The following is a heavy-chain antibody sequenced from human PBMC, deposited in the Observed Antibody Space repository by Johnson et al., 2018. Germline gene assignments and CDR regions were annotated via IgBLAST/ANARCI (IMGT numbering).Heavy chain of an antibody. CDR3: AREQLWGHKAFVI. V-gene: IGHV3-13*01. CDR1: GFTFSTYD. Sequence: EVQLVETGGGLVQPGGSLRLSCAASGFTFSTYDMHWVRKVTGKGLEWVSAIGSTGDTYYSDSVKGRFTISREIAKNSFYLQMNSLRAGDTAVYYCAREQLWGHKAFVIWGQGTMVTFS. CDR2: IGSTGDT. D-gene: IGHD5-18*01. J-gene: IGHJ3*02.